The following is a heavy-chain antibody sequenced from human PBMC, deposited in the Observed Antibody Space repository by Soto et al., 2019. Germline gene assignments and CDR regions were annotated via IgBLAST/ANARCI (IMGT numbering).Heavy chain of an antibody. CDR1: GYSFSDFG. V-gene: IGHV1-18*04. D-gene: IGHD4-17*01. J-gene: IGHJ4*02. CDR3: ARSDYYEDTGTFEY. Sequence: QVHLVQSGGELKKPGASVKVSCKASGYSFSDFGITWVRQAPGQGLEWMGWNSGKNGNTNYAQKVQGRVTLTADTSTSTAYMEMRALTSDDTATYYCARSDYYEDTGTFEYWGQGTPVTVSS. CDR2: NSGKNGNT.